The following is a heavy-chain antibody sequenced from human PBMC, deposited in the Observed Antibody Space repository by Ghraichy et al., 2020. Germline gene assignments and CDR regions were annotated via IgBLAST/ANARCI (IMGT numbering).Heavy chain of an antibody. J-gene: IGHJ3*02. Sequence: GGSLRLSCAASGFTFSSYSMNWVRQAPGKGLEWVSSISSSSSYIYYADSVKGRFTISRDNAKNSLYLQMNSLRAEDTAVYYCSRDRPNGDPGGAFDIWGQGTMVTVSS. CDR3: SRDRPNGDPGGAFDI. CDR1: GFTFSSYS. D-gene: IGHD7-27*01. V-gene: IGHV3-21*01. CDR2: ISSSSSYI.